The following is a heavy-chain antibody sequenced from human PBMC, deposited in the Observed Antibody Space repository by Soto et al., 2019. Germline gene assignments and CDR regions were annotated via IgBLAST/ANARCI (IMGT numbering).Heavy chain of an antibody. CDR3: ARDGGNICSGGSCYFQAPDY. Sequence: EVQLLESGGGSVQPGGSLRLSCSASGFTFSNYAMSWVRQAPGKGLEWVASISGSGRSTNYADSVKGRFTIYRDNSKNTLAVQMSSLRAEDTAVYYCARDGGNICSGGSCYFQAPDYWGQGTLVTVSP. CDR2: ISGSGRST. J-gene: IGHJ4*02. D-gene: IGHD2-15*01. CDR1: GFTFSNYA. V-gene: IGHV3-23*01.